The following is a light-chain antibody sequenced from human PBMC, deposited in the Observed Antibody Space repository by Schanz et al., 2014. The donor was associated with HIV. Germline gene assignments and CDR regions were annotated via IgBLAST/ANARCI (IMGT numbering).Light chain of an antibody. CDR2: LNN. CDR3: ATWDATVSAVL. Sequence: QSVLTQPPSVSAAPGQKVTITCSGTYSNIGNNYVSWYQQFPGAAPRLLMYLNNQRPSGIPDRFSGSKSGTSATLVISDLQTGDEADYYCATWDATVSAVLFGGGTKLTVL. J-gene: IGLJ2*01. CDR1: YSNIGNNY. V-gene: IGLV1-51*01.